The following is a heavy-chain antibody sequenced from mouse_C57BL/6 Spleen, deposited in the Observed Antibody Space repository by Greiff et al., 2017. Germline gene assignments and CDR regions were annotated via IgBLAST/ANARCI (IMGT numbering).Heavy chain of an antibody. CDR2: ISSGSRTI. Sequence: EVQGVESGGGLVKPGGSLKLSCAASGFTFSDYGMHWVRQAPEKGLEWVAYISSGSRTIDYADTVKGRFPISRDNAKNTLVLQMTSLRSEDTAMYYCARGEDFDYWGQGTTLTVSS. J-gene: IGHJ2*01. V-gene: IGHV5-17*01. CDR3: ARGEDFDY. CDR1: GFTFSDYG.